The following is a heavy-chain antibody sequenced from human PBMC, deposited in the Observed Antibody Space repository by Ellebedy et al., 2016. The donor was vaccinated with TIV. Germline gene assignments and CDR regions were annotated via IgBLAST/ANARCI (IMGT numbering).Heavy chain of an antibody. V-gene: IGHV4-38-2*02. CDR2: IHHSGST. CDR1: GYPTSRGYY. CDR3: ASPTLAVAGTENWFDP. J-gene: IGHJ5*02. Sequence: SETLSLTXTLFGYPTSRGYYWRWIRQPPRQGLEWIGSIHHSGSTYYNPSLKSRVTISVDTSKNQFSLKLSSVTAADTALYYSASPTLAVAGTENWFDPWGQGTLVTVSS. D-gene: IGHD6-19*01.